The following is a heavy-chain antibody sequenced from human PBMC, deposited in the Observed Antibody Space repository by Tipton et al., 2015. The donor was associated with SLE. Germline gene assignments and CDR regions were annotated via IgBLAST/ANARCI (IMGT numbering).Heavy chain of an antibody. D-gene: IGHD4-23*01. CDR1: GYSISSGYY. V-gene: IGHV4-38-2*02. J-gene: IGHJ6*02. CDR2: IYGSGSS. Sequence: TLSLTCAVSGYSISSGYYWGWIRQPPGKGLEWIWSIYGSGSSYYNPSLRSRVTISVDTSKNQFSLKLSSVTAADTAVYYCAKDRQPPGGLRLLPLDALDIWGPGSSVTVSS. CDR3: AKDRQPPGGLRLLPLDALDI.